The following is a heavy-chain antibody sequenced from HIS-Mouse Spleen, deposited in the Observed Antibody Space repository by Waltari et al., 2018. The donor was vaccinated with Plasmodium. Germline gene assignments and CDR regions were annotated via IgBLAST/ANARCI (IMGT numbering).Heavy chain of an antibody. Sequence: QLQLQESGPGLVKPSETLSLTCTVSGGSISSSSYYWGWIRQPPGKGLEWIGSIYYSGSTYYNPPLKSRVTISVDTSKNQFSLKRSSVTAADTAVYYCARDRITGTSYFDYWGQGTLVTVSS. CDR2: IYYSGST. D-gene: IGHD1-7*01. CDR1: GGSISSSSYY. V-gene: IGHV4-39*07. CDR3: ARDRITGTSYFDY. J-gene: IGHJ4*02.